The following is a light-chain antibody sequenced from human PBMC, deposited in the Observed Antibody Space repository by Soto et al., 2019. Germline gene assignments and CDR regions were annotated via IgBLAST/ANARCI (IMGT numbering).Light chain of an antibody. CDR2: GAS. V-gene: IGKV3-15*01. CDR1: HSVNSH. J-gene: IGKJ5*01. Sequence: KQSPTTFSLSTLETLPVYFRTSHSVNSHVAWYQQKPGQAPRLLLYGASTRATGIPVRFSGSGFGTEFTLTIISLQSEDLAVYCCQQYKNWPIFAQGTRLEIK. CDR3: QQYKNWPI.